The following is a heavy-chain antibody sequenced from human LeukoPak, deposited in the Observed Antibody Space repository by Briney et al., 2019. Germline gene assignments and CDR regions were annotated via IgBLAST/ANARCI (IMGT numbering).Heavy chain of an antibody. CDR3: ASRGITGTTGY. V-gene: IGHV4-30-2*01. J-gene: IGHJ4*02. CDR2: IYHSGST. D-gene: IGHD1-7*01. CDR1: GGSISSGGYS. Sequence: SQTLSLTCAVSGGSISSGGYSWSWIRQPPGKGLEWIGYIYHSGSTYYNPSLKSRVTISVDRSKNQFSLKLSSVTAADTAVYYCASRGITGTTGYWGQGTLVTVSS.